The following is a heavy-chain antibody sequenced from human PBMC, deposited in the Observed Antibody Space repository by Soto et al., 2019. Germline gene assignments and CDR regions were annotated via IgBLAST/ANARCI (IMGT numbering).Heavy chain of an antibody. CDR3: ATLTTEGYYYMDV. J-gene: IGHJ6*03. CDR2: IYYSGST. V-gene: IGHV4-31*03. D-gene: IGHD4-17*01. Sequence: SETLSLTCTVSGGSISSGGYYWSWIRQHPGKGLEWIGYIYYSGSTYYNPSLKSRVTVSVDTSKNQFSLKLSSVTAADTAVYYCATLTTEGYYYMDVWGKGTTVTVSS. CDR1: GGSISSGGYY.